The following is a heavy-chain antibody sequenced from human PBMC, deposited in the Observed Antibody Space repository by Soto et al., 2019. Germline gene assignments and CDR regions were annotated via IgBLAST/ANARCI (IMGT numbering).Heavy chain of an antibody. V-gene: IGHV4-34*01. CDR3: ARGGVVVVIAHKNSFDP. CDR1: GGSFSGYY. D-gene: IGHD2-21*01. J-gene: IGHJ5*02. CDR2: INHSGST. Sequence: QVQLQQWGAGLLKPSETLSLTCAVYGGSFSGYYWSWIRQPPGKGLEWIGEINHSGSTNYNPSLNSAVTISVDTAKNQFSLKLSSVTAADTAVYYCARGGVVVVIAHKNSFDPWGQGTLVTVSS.